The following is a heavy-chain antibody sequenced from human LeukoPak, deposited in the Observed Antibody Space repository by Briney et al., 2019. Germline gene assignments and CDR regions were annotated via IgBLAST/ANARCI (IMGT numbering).Heavy chain of an antibody. CDR1: GYTFTTYG. CDR3: ARDRPTGYSSLGYFDY. CDR2: ISAYNGDT. D-gene: IGHD6-19*01. J-gene: IGHJ4*02. Sequence: GASVKVSCKASGYTFTTYGVTWVRQAPRQGLEWMGWISAYNGDTNFAQKFQGRITMTTDTSTSTAYMELRSLRSDDTAVYYCARDRPTGYSSLGYFDYWGQGTLVTVSS. V-gene: IGHV1-18*01.